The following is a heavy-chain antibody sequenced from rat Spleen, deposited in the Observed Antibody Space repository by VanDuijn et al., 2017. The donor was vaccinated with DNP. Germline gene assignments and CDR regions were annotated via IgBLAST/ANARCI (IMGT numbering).Heavy chain of an antibody. CDR3: ATSSYYGYDYGFAY. CDR2: ITYDGSST. CDR1: GFNFSDYN. J-gene: IGHJ3*01. Sequence: EVQLVESGGGLAQPGRSLKLSCAASGFNFSDYNMAWVRQAPKRGLEWVATITYDGSSTYYLDSGKGRFTISRDHARSTLYLQMDSLRSEDTATYYCATSSYYGYDYGFAYWGQGTLVTVSS. V-gene: IGHV5S10*01. D-gene: IGHD1-7*01.